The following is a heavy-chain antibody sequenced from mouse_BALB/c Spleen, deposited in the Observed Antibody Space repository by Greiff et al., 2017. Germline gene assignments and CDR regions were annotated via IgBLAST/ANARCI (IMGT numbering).Heavy chain of an antibody. CDR1: GYSFTGYF. J-gene: IGHJ4*01. CDR3: GILITEGMDY. CDR2: INPYNGDT. Sequence: EVKLMESGPELVKPGASVKISCKASGYSFTGYFMNWVKQSHGKSLEWIGRINPYNGDTFYNQKFKGKATLTVDKSSSTAHMELLSLTSEDSAVYYCGILITEGMDYWGQGTSVTVSS. V-gene: IGHV1-37*01. D-gene: IGHD2-4*01.